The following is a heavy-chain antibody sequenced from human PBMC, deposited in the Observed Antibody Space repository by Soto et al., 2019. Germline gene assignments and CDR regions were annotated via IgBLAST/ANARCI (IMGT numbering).Heavy chain of an antibody. CDR2: ISYDGSNK. CDR3: AKDHNGWYNLYYYYGMDV. J-gene: IGHJ6*02. CDR1: GFTFSSYG. D-gene: IGHD6-19*01. V-gene: IGHV3-30*18. Sequence: GGSLRLSCAASGFTFSSYGMHWVRQAPGKGLEWVAVISYDGSNKYYADSVKGRFTISRDNSKNTLYLQMNSLRAEDTAVYYCAKDHNGWYNLYYYYGMDVWGQGTTVTVSS.